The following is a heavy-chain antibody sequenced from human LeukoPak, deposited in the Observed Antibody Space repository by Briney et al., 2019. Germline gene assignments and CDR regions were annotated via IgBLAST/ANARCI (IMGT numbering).Heavy chain of an antibody. V-gene: IGHV3-23*01. CDR3: AKALNYVGHYYYYMDV. CDR2: ISGSGGST. Sequence: PGGSLRLSCAASGFTFSSYAMSWVRQAPGKGLEWVSAISGSGGSTYYADSVKGRFTISRDNSKNTLYLQMNSLRAEDTAVYYCAKALNYVGHYYYYMDVWGKGTTVTVSS. D-gene: IGHD1-7*01. J-gene: IGHJ6*03. CDR1: GFTFSSYA.